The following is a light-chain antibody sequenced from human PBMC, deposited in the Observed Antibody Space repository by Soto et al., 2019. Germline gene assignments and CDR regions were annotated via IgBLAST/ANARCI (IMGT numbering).Light chain of an antibody. Sequence: EIVLTQSPGTLSLSPGERATLSCRASQSVASNYLAWYQQKPGQAPRVLIYGASSRASGIPDRFSGSGSGTDFALAISRLEPEDFAVYYCQQYGLSHTFGQRTKLEIK. CDR2: GAS. V-gene: IGKV3-20*01. J-gene: IGKJ2*01. CDR3: QQYGLSHT. CDR1: QSVASNY.